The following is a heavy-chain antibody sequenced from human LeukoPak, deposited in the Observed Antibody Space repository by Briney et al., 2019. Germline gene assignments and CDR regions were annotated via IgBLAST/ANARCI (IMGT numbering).Heavy chain of an antibody. Sequence: ASVKVSCKASGYTFTSYGISWVRQAPGQGLEWMGWISAYNGNTNYAQKLQGRVTMTTDTSTSTAYMELRSLRSDDTAVYYCARGWATPGYYYYGMDVWGQGTTVTVSS. CDR2: ISAYNGNT. V-gene: IGHV1-18*01. D-gene: IGHD5-12*01. CDR1: GYTFTSYG. J-gene: IGHJ6*02. CDR3: ARGWATPGYYYYGMDV.